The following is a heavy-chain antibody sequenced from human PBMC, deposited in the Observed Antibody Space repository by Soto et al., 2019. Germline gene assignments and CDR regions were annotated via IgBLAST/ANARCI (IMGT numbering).Heavy chain of an antibody. Sequence: EVQLVESGGGLVQPGGSLRLSCAASGFTFSGHWMSWVRQAPGKGLEWVANIKEDGSEKYYVDSVKGRFTISRDNAKNSLFLPMNSLTAEDTAVYYCVSLSRTPGALLSCGDQWGQGTLVTVSS. J-gene: IGHJ4*02. CDR1: GFTFSGHW. V-gene: IGHV3-7*03. CDR3: VSLSRTPGALLSCGDQ. CDR2: IKEDGSEK. D-gene: IGHD3-10*01.